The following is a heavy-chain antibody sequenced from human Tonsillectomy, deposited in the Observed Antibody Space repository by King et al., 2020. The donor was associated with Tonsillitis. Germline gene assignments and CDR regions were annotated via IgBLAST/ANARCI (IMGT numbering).Heavy chain of an antibody. CDR3: ARDSSPALSGSWYDAFDI. Sequence: VQLVESGGGLVQPGGSLRLSCAASGFTFSTYWLTWVRQAPGKGLEGVANINRDGSETYYVDSVKGRFTVSRDNAKNSLYLQMNSLRAEDTAIYYCARDSSPALSGSWYDAFDIWGQGTMVTVSS. J-gene: IGHJ3*02. V-gene: IGHV3-7*01. D-gene: IGHD2-15*01. CDR2: INRDGSET. CDR1: GFTFSTYW.